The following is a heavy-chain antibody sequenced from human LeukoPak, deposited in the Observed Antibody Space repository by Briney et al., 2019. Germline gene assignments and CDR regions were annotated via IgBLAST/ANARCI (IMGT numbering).Heavy chain of an antibody. CDR3: ARPYGDHELGCDY. V-gene: IGHV1-2*02. D-gene: IGHD4-17*01. CDR2: INPNSGGT. J-gene: IGHJ4*02. Sequence: ASAKVSCKASGYTFTGYYMHWVRQAPGQGLEWMGWINPNSGGTNYAQKFQGRVTMTRDTSISTAYMELSRLRSDDTAVYYCARPYGDHELGCDYWGQGTLVNVSS. CDR1: GYTFTGYY.